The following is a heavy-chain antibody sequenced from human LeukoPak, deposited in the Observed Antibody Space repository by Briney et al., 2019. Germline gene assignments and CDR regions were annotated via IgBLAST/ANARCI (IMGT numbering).Heavy chain of an antibody. CDR3: ATRITMVRGAFDP. Sequence: ASVKVSCKASGYTFTSYYMHWVRQAPGQGLEWMGIINPSGGSTSYAQKFQGRVTMTEDTSTDTAYMELSSLRSEDTAVYYCATRITMVRGAFDPWGQGTLVTVSS. J-gene: IGHJ5*02. V-gene: IGHV1-46*01. CDR2: INPSGGST. CDR1: GYTFTSYY. D-gene: IGHD3-10*01.